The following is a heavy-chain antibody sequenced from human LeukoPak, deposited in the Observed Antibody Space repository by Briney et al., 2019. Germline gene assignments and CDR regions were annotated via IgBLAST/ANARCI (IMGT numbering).Heavy chain of an antibody. CDR2: IYYSGST. Sequence: SETLSLTCTVSGGSISSYYWSWIRQPPGKGLEWIGYIYYSGSTNYNPSLKSRVTISVDTSKNQFSLKLSSVTAADTAVYYCARSIIAAAGYNWFDPWGQGTLATVSS. CDR3: ARSIIAAAGYNWFDP. J-gene: IGHJ5*02. V-gene: IGHV4-59*01. CDR1: GGSISSYY. D-gene: IGHD6-13*01.